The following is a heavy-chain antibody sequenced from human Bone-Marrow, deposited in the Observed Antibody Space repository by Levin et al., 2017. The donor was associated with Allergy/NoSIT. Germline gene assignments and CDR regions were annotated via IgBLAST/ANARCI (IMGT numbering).Heavy chain of an antibody. CDR1: GFTVNNYG. CDR2: ISYDGSNK. Sequence: SCAASGFTVNNYGMHWVRQAPGKGLEWVAVISYDGSNKYYVDSVKGRFTISRDNARNSLYLHMNSLRPEDTAVYYCAGKPLSSWLYWYFDLWGRGTLVTVSS. J-gene: IGHJ2*01. CDR3: AGKPLSSWLYWYFDL. D-gene: IGHD6-19*01. V-gene: IGHV3-30*03.